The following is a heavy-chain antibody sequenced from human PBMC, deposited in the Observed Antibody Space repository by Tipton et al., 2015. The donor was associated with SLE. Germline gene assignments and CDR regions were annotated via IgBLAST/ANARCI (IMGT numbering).Heavy chain of an antibody. CDR3: ARGIDPTSSRISDY. CDR2: INEDGTIT. V-gene: IGHV3-74*01. Sequence: SLRLSCAASGFTFRNYWMHWIRQAPGKGLVWVSRINEDGTITGYEDSVKGRFTISRDNAKNILYLQMNSLRVEDTALYFCARGIDPTSSRISDYWGQGTLLSVSS. D-gene: IGHD2-2*01. J-gene: IGHJ4*02. CDR1: GFTFRNYW.